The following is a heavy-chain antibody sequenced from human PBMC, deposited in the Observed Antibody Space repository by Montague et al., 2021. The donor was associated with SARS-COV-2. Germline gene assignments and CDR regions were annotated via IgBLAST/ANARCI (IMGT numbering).Heavy chain of an antibody. CDR1: GFTFSSYS. J-gene: IGHJ6*02. D-gene: IGHD3-16*01. V-gene: IGHV3-21*01. CDR3: ARDSPDYVWGSDGMDV. CDR2: ISSSSSYI. Sequence: SLRLSCAASGFTFSSYSMNWVRQAPGKGLEWVSSISSSSSYIYYADSVKGRFTISRDNAKNSLYLQMNSLRAEDTAVYYCARDSPDYVWGSDGMDVWGQGTTVTVSS.